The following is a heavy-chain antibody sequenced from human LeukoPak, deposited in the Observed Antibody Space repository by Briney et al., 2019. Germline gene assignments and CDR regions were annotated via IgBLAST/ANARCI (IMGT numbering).Heavy chain of an antibody. V-gene: IGHV3-30*18. CDR2: ISYDGSNK. J-gene: IGHJ4*02. D-gene: IGHD3-3*01. Sequence: GGSLRLSCAASRFTFSSYGMHWVRQAPGKGLEWVAVISYDGSNKYYADSVKGRFTISRDNSKNTLYLQMNSLRAEDTAVYYCAKDRDGVVIRWGQGTLVTVSS. CDR3: AKDRDGVVIR. CDR1: RFTFSSYG.